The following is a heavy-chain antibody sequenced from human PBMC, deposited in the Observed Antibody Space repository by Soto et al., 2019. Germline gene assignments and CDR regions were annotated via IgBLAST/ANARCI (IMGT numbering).Heavy chain of an antibody. CDR3: ARNFYYDSSGYYWGHFDY. V-gene: IGHV1-69*01. CDR1: GGTFSSYA. D-gene: IGHD3-22*01. J-gene: IGHJ4*02. Sequence: QVQLVQSGAEVKKPGSSVKVSCKASGGTFSSYAITWVRQAPGQGLEWMGGIIPIFGTANYAQKFQGRVTITADESTSTAYMEVSSLRSEDTAVYYCARNFYYDSSGYYWGHFDYWGQGTLVTVSS. CDR2: IIPIFGTA.